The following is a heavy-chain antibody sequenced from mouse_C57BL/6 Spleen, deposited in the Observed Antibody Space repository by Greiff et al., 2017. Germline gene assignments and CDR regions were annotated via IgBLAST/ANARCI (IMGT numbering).Heavy chain of an antibody. D-gene: IGHD1-1*01. CDR1: GYTFTDHT. J-gene: IGHJ4*01. V-gene: IGHV1-78*01. CDR2: IYPRDGST. CDR3: ARTGVLRSLYYYAMDY. Sequence: VQLQQSDAELVKPGASVKISCKVSGYTFTDHTIHWMKQRPEQGLEWIGYIYPRDGSTKYTEKFKGKATLTADKSSSTGYMQLNSLTSEDSAVYLCARTGVLRSLYYYAMDYWGQGTSVTVSS.